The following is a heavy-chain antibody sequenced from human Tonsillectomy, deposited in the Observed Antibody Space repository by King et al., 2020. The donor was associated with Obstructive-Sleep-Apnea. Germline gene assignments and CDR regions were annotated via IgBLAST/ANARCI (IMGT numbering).Heavy chain of an antibody. CDR2: INHSGST. Sequence: VQLQQWGAGLLKPSETLSLTCAVYGGSFSGYYWNWIRQPPGKGLEWIGEINHSGSTNYNPSLKSRVTISVDTSKNQFSLKLSSVTAADTAVYYCARGFRIQLWLRLRSDFDYWGQGTPVTVSS. CDR1: GGSFSGYY. CDR3: ARGFRIQLWLRLRSDFDY. D-gene: IGHD5-18*01. J-gene: IGHJ4*02. V-gene: IGHV4-34*01.